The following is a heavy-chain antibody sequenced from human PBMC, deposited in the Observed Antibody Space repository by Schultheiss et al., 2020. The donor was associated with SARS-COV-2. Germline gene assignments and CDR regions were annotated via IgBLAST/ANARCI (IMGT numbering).Heavy chain of an antibody. CDR2: MNPNSGNT. V-gene: IGHV1-8*01. J-gene: IGHJ5*02. CDR3: ARDLRSRSVVAATPEGWFDP. Sequence: GESLKISCKASGYTFTSYDINWVRQATGQGLEWMGWMNPNSGNTGYAQKFQGRVTITADKSTSTAYMELSSLRSEDTAVYYCARDLRSRSVVAATPEGWFDPWGQGTLVTVSS. CDR1: GYTFTSYD. D-gene: IGHD2-15*01.